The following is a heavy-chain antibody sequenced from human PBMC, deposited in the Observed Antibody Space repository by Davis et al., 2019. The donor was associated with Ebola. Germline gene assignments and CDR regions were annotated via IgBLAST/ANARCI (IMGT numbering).Heavy chain of an antibody. CDR2: ISSSGSTI. CDR3: ARGGFLEWLPPYGYFDL. J-gene: IGHJ2*01. Sequence: GESLKISCAASGFTFSSYEMNWVRQAPGKGLEWVSYISSSGSTIYYADSVKGRFTISRDNAKNSLYLQMNSLRDEDTAVYYCARGGFLEWLPPYGYFDLWGRGTLVTVSS. V-gene: IGHV3-48*03. D-gene: IGHD3-3*01. CDR1: GFTFSSYE.